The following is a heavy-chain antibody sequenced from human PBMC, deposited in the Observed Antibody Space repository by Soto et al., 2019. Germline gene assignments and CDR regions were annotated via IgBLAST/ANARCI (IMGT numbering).Heavy chain of an antibody. J-gene: IGHJ5*02. V-gene: IGHV4-31*03. D-gene: IGHD3-10*01. CDR3: ARDYYGSGSYYNTGWFDP. Sequence: TLSLTCTVSGGSISRGGYYWSWIRQHPGEGLEWIGYIYYSGSTYYNPSPKSRVTISVDTSKNQFSLKLSSVTAADTAVYYCARDYYGSGSYYNTGWFDPWGQGTLVTVSS. CDR1: GGSISRGGYY. CDR2: IYYSGST.